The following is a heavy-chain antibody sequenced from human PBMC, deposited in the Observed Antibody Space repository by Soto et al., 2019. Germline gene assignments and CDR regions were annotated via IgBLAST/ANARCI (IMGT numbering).Heavy chain of an antibody. D-gene: IGHD6-6*01. CDR2: IWYDGSNK. CDR1: GFTFSSYG. CDR3: ARDGSGSSSSGYFDY. J-gene: IGHJ4*02. Sequence: GGSLRLSCAASGFTFSSYGMHWVRQAPGKGLEWVAVIWYDGSNKYYADSVKGRFTISRDNSKNTLYLQMNSLRAEDTAVYYCARDGSGSSSSGYFDYWGQGILVTVSS. V-gene: IGHV3-33*01.